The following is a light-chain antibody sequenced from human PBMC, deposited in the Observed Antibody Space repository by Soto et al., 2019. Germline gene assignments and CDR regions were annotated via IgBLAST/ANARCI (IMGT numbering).Light chain of an antibody. CDR3: QQYETHFRT. Sequence: DIQMTQSPSTLSASVGDRVTITCRASQSISTSLAWYQQKPGRAPKLLIYQASTLESGVPSRFSGSVFGTEFTLIISSLQPDDFATYYCQQYETHFRTFGQGTKVDIK. CDR2: QAS. J-gene: IGKJ1*01. V-gene: IGKV1-5*03. CDR1: QSISTS.